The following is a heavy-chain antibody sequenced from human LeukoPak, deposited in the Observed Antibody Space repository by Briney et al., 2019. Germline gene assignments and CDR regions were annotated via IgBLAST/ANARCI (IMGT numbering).Heavy chain of an antibody. CDR3: ARGWESLPGWAFDI. V-gene: IGHV3-48*02. Sequence: PGGSLRLSCAASGFTFSSYSMNWVRQAPGKGLEWVSYISSSSSTIYYADSVKGRFTISRDNAKNSLYLQMNSLRDEDTAVYYCARGWESLPGWAFDIWGQGTMVTVSS. CDR1: GFTFSSYS. J-gene: IGHJ3*02. CDR2: ISSSSSTI. D-gene: IGHD1-26*01.